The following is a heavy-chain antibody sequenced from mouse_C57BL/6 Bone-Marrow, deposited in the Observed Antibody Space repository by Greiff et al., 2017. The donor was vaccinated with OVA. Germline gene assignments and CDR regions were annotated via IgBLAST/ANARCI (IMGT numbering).Heavy chain of an antibody. CDR1: GYAFSSYW. J-gene: IGHJ4*01. CDR3: ARDAYGNYDYAMDD. CDR2: IYPGDGDT. D-gene: IGHD2-1*01. Sequence: VKLQESGAELVKPGASVKISCKASGYAFSSYWMNWVKQRPGKGLEWIGQIYPGDGDTNYNGKFMGKATLTADKSSSTAYMQLSSLTSEDSAVYFCARDAYGNYDYAMDDWGQGTSVTVSS. V-gene: IGHV1-80*01.